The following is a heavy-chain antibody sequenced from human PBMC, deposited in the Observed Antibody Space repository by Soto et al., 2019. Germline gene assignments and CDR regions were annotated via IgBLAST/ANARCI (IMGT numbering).Heavy chain of an antibody. D-gene: IGHD2-15*01. Sequence: GGSLRLSCAASGFTFSSYGMHWVRQAPGKGLEWVAVISYDGSNKYYADSVKGRFTISRDNSKNTLYLQMNSLRAEDTAVYYCAKGLMDIVVVVAATPPLYWGQGTLVTVSS. CDR1: GFTFSSYG. V-gene: IGHV3-30*18. CDR3: AKGLMDIVVVVAATPPLY. J-gene: IGHJ4*02. CDR2: ISYDGSNK.